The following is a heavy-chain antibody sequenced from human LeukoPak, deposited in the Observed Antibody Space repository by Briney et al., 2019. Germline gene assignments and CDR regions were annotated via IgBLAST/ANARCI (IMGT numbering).Heavy chain of an antibody. D-gene: IGHD6-25*01. Sequence: GESLQISCKGSGYRFISYWIGWVRQMTGKGLEWMGILYPGDSGTRYSPSFQGQVTISADKSISTAYLQWSSLKASDTAMYYCARPRAQRRPHFDYWGQGTLVTVSS. CDR2: LYPGDSGT. V-gene: IGHV5-51*01. J-gene: IGHJ4*02. CDR3: ARPRAQRRPHFDY. CDR1: GYRFISYW.